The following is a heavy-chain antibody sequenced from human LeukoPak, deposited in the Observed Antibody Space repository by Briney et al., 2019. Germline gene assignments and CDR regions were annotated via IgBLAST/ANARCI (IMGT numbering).Heavy chain of an antibody. J-gene: IGHJ5*02. CDR2: INHSGST. CDR3: ARGCRYYDFWSGYYNWFDP. Sequence: KPPETLSLTCAVYGGSFSGYYWSWIRQPPGKGLEWIGEINHSGSTNYNPSLNSRVTISVDTSKNQFSLKLSSVTAADTAVYYCARGCRYYDFWSGYYNWFDPWGQGTLVTVSS. D-gene: IGHD3-3*01. CDR1: GGSFSGYY. V-gene: IGHV4-34*01.